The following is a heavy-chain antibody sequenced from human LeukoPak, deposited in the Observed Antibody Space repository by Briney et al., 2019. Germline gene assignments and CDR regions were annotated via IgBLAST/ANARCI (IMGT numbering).Heavy chain of an antibody. Sequence: GGSLRLSCVASGFTFSNYVMNWVRQAPGKGLECVSSISGGGTSTYYADSVKGRFTISRDNSKNMLYLQMSSLRAEDTAIYYCANEYSKGDVWGQGTTVTVSS. D-gene: IGHD4-11*01. J-gene: IGHJ3*01. V-gene: IGHV3-23*01. CDR2: ISGGGTST. CDR1: GFTFSNYV. CDR3: ANEYSKGDV.